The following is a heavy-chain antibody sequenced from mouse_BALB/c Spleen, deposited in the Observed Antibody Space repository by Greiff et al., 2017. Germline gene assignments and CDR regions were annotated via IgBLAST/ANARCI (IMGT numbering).Heavy chain of an antibody. V-gene: IGHV3-6*02. Sequence: EVKLQESGPGLVKPSQSLSLTCSVTGYSITSGYYWNWIRQFPGNKLEWMGYISYDGSNNYNPSLKNRISITRDTSKNQFFLKLNSVTTEDTATYYCASGGTGTYYYAMDYWGQGTSVTVSS. CDR1: GYSITSGYY. CDR2: ISYDGSN. J-gene: IGHJ4*01. D-gene: IGHD4-1*01. CDR3: ASGGTGTYYYAMDY.